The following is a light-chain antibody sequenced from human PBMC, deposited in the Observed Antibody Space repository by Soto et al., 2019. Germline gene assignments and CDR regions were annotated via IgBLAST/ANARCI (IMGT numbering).Light chain of an antibody. V-gene: IGLV2-14*01. CDR1: SSDVGGYNS. CDR2: DVT. Sequence: QSVLTQPASVSGSPGQSITISCTGTSSDVGGYNSVSWYRQDPGKAPKLIIYDVTYRPSGVSNRFSGSKSGNTASLTISGLQSEDEADYHCSSFTSSTTYVFGTGTKVTAL. J-gene: IGLJ1*01. CDR3: SSFTSSTTYV.